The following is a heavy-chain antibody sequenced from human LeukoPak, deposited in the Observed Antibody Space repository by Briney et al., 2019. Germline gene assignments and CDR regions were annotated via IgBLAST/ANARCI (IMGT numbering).Heavy chain of an antibody. Sequence: SETLSLTCAVYGGSFSGYYWSWIRQPPGKGLEWIGEINHSGSTNYNPSLKSRVTISVDTSKNQFSLKLSSVTAADTAVYYCARSGYDFDWGQGTLVTVSS. V-gene: IGHV4-34*01. CDR1: GGSFSGYY. CDR2: INHSGST. J-gene: IGHJ4*02. CDR3: ARSGYDFD. D-gene: IGHD5-12*01.